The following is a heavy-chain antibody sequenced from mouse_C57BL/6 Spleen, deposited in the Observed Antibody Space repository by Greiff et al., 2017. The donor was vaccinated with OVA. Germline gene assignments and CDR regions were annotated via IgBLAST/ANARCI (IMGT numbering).Heavy chain of an antibody. V-gene: IGHV1-54*01. CDR3: ARYYSNYEYFDD. CDR1: GYAFTNYL. Sequence: VQLQQSGAELVRPGTSVKVSCKASGYAFTNYLIEWVKQRPGQGLEWIGVINPGSGGTNYNEKFKGKATLTADKSSSTAYMQLSSLTSEDSAVYFCARYYSNYEYFDDWGKGTTLTVSS. D-gene: IGHD2-5*01. CDR2: INPGSGGT. J-gene: IGHJ2*01.